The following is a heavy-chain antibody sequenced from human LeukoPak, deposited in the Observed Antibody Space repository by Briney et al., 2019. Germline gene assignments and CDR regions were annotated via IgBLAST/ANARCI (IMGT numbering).Heavy chain of an antibody. CDR3: ARLIVVVPAAHDAFDI. CDR2: INPNSGGT. D-gene: IGHD2-2*01. Sequence: ASVKVSFKASGYTFTGYYMHWVRQAPGQGLEWMGWINPNSGGTNYAQKFQGRVTMTRDTSISTAYMELSRLRSDDTAVYYCARLIVVVPAAHDAFDIWGQGTMVTVSS. V-gene: IGHV1-2*02. J-gene: IGHJ3*02. CDR1: GYTFTGYY.